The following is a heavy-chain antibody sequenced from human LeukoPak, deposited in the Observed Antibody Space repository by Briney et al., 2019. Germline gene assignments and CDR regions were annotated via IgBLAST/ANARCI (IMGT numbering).Heavy chain of an antibody. CDR2: IYPSGRT. J-gene: IGHJ4*02. CDR3: TGEGYNRSGYFLDF. D-gene: IGHD2-2*03. Sequence: PSETLSLTCSVSSGSMTDSCWSWFRQAPGKGFEWLGLIYPSGRTEYSPALRSLVSFSVATSRMEATGRLSSVTASDTAVYYCTGEGYNRSGYFLDFWGQGTLVTVSS. V-gene: IGHV4-59*12. CDR1: SGSMTDSC.